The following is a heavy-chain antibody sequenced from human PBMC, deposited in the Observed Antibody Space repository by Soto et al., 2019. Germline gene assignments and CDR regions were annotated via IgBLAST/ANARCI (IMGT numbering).Heavy chain of an antibody. CDR3: TSQGYSYGFVY. V-gene: IGHV3-73*02. CDR1: GFTFSGSA. CDR2: IRSKANSYAT. D-gene: IGHD5-18*01. Sequence: EVQLVESGGGLVQPGGSLKLSCAASGFTFSGSAMHWVRQASGKGLEWVGRIRSKANSYATAYAASVKGGFTISRDDSKNTAYLQMNSLQTEDTAVYYCTSQGYSYGFVYWGQGTLVTVSS. J-gene: IGHJ4*02.